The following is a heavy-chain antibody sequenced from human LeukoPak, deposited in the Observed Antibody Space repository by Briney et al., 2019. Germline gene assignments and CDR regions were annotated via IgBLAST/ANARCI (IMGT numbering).Heavy chain of an antibody. CDR1: GFTFSSYW. J-gene: IGHJ6*03. CDR3: ATFGGSTISYYYYYMDV. V-gene: IGHV3-7*01. D-gene: IGHD2-2*01. CDR2: IKQDGSEQ. Sequence: GGSLRLSCAASGFTFSSYWMSWVRQAPGKRLEWVANIKQDGSEQYYVDSVKGRFTISRDNAKNSLYLQMNSLRAEDTAVYYCATFGGSTISYYYYYMDVWGKGTTVTISS.